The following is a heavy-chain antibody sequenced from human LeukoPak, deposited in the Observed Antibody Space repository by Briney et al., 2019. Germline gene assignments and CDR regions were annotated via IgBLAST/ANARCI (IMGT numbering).Heavy chain of an antibody. V-gene: IGHV3-48*02. J-gene: IGHJ3*02. CDR2: ISSSSSTI. Sequence: PGGSLRLSCAASGFTFSSYSMNWVRQAPGKGLEWVSYISSSSSTIYYADSVKGRFTISRDNAKNSLYLQMNSLRDEDTAVYYCARGPQWGLLPTSEAFDIWGQGTMVTVSS. D-gene: IGHD3-22*01. CDR1: GFTFSSYS. CDR3: ARGPQWGLLPTSEAFDI.